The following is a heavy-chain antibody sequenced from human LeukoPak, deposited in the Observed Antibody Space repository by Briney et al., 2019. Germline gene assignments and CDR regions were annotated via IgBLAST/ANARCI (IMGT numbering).Heavy chain of an antibody. Sequence: ASVKVSCKASGGTFSSYAISWVRQAPGQGLEWMGGIIPIFGTANYAQKFQGRVTITADKSTSTAYMELSSLRSEDTAVHYCTYGDPYGMDVWGKGTTVTVSS. CDR1: GGTFSSYA. D-gene: IGHD4-17*01. V-gene: IGHV1-69*06. CDR2: IIPIFGTA. CDR3: TYGDPYGMDV. J-gene: IGHJ6*04.